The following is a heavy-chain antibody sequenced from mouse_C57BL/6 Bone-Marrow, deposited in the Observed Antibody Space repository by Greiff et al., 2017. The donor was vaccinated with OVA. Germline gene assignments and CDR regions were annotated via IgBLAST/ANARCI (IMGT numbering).Heavy chain of an antibody. V-gene: IGHV5-17*01. CDR1: GFTFSDYG. D-gene: IGHD2-3*01. CDR2: ISSGSSTI. J-gene: IGHJ4*01. CDR3: ERRWLLQGDYAMDY. Sequence: EVMLVESGGGLVKPGGSLKLSCAASGFTFSDYGMHWVRQAPEKGLEWVAYISSGSSTIYYADTVKGRFTISRDNAKNTLFLQMTSLRSEDTAMYYCERRWLLQGDYAMDYWGQETSGTVSS.